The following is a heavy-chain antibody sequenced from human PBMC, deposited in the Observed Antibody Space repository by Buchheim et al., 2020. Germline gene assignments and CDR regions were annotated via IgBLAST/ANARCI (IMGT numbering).Heavy chain of an antibody. D-gene: IGHD3-10*01. CDR2: ISYDGSNK. J-gene: IGHJ5*02. Sequence: QVQLVESGGGVVQPGRSLRLSCAASGFTFSSYGMHWVRQAPGKGLEWVAVISYDGSNKYYADSVKGRFTISRDNSKNTLYLQMNGLRAEDTAVYYCAKDLRGYALVGGFDPWGQGTL. V-gene: IGHV3-30*18. CDR3: AKDLRGYALVGGFDP. CDR1: GFTFSSYG.